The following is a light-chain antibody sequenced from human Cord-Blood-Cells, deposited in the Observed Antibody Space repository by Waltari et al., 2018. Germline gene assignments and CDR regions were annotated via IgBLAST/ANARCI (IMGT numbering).Light chain of an antibody. Sequence: DIVLTQSPDSLAVSLGERATINCKSSQSVLYSFNNQNYLAGYQQKPGQPPKLLIYWASTRESGVPDRFSGSGSGTDFTLTISSLQAEDVAVYYCQQYYSTPPYSFGQGTKLEIK. CDR2: WAS. CDR1: QSVLYSFNNQNY. V-gene: IGKV4-1*01. CDR3: QQYYSTPPYS. J-gene: IGKJ2*03.